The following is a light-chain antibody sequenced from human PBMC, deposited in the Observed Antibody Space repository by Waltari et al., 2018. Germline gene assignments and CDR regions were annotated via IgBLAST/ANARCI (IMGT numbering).Light chain of an antibody. J-gene: IGLJ2*01. Sequence: QSALTQPASVSGSPGQSITISCTGTSGDVGAYNYVYWYQQHPGKAPQLMIFDVSNRPLGVSSRFSGSKSGNTASLTISGLQAEDEADYYCSAYISSSTLELFGGGTSLTVL. V-gene: IGLV2-14*03. CDR1: SGDVGAYNY. CDR2: DVS. CDR3: SAYISSSTLEL.